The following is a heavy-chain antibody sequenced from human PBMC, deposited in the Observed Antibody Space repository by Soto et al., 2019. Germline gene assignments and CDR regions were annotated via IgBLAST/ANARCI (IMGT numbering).Heavy chain of an antibody. D-gene: IGHD3-3*01. J-gene: IGHJ6*02. Sequence: SETLSFTCTVSGGSVSSGSYYWSWIRQPPGKGLEWIGYIYYSGSTNYNPSLKSRVTISVDTSKNQFSLKLSSVTAADTAVYYCARGRLITIFGVVPPPYGMDVWGQGTTVTVSS. CDR1: GGSVSSGSYY. CDR2: IYYSGST. V-gene: IGHV4-61*01. CDR3: ARGRLITIFGVVPPPYGMDV.